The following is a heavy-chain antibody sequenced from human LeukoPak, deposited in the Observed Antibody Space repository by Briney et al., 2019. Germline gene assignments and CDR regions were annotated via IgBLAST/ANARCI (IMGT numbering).Heavy chain of an antibody. J-gene: IGHJ4*02. CDR2: IIPIFGTA. CDR1: GGTFSSYA. Sequence: SVKVSCKASGGTFSSYAISWVRQAPGQGLEWMGGIIPIFGTANYAQKFQGRVTITADESTSTAYMELSSLRSEDTAVYYCASSNYYGSGSFPDYWGQGTLATVSS. V-gene: IGHV1-69*01. CDR3: ASSNYYGSGSFPDY. D-gene: IGHD3-10*01.